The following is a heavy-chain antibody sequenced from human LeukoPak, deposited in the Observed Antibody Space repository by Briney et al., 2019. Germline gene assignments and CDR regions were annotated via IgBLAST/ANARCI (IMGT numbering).Heavy chain of an antibody. D-gene: IGHD1-26*01. CDR2: ISSSSSTI. Sequence: GGSLRLSCVASGFTFSRYSMNWVRQAPGKGLEWVSYISSSSSTIHYADSVKGRFTISRDNAKNAVYLQMDSLRAEDTAVYYCSGGSFYDYWSQGNLVTVSS. V-gene: IGHV3-48*04. J-gene: IGHJ4*02. CDR3: SGGSFYDY. CDR1: GFTFSRYS.